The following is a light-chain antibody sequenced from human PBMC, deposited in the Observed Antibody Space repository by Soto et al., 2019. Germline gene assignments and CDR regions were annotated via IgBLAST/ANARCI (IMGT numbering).Light chain of an antibody. Sequence: SALTQPRSVSGSPGQSVTISCTGTSSDDGGYDFVSWYQQHPGKAPKLMIYDVTKRPSGVPDRFSGSKSGNTASLTISGRQAEDEADSYCCSYAGNYTPFIFGSGTELTVL. V-gene: IGLV2-11*01. CDR2: DVT. CDR3: CSYAGNYTPFI. J-gene: IGLJ1*01. CDR1: SSDDGGYDF.